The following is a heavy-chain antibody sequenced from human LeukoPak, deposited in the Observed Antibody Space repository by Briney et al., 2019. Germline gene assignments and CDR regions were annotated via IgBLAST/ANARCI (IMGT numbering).Heavy chain of an antibody. V-gene: IGHV4-61*02. J-gene: IGHJ6*03. CDR1: AGFISIGCYY. CDR2: IYTSGST. D-gene: IGHD4-23*01. Sequence: SETLSLTCTVSAGFISIGCYYSSWIRQPAGKGLEWIGRIYTSGSTNYNPTLKSRVTISVDTSKNQFSLKLSSVTAADTAVYYCARESVTPYYYYMDVWGKGTTVTVSS. CDR3: ARESVTPYYYYMDV.